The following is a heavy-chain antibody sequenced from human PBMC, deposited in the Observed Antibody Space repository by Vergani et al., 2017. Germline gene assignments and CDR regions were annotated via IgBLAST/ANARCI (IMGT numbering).Heavy chain of an antibody. V-gene: IGHV4-38-2*01. J-gene: IGHJ6*02. D-gene: IGHD3-10*01. CDR1: DSSIMTNPY. CDR2: IHHSGYT. Sequence: QVQLQESGPGLVKPSETLTLTCDVSDSSIMTNPYWGWFRQSPGKGLEWIGCIHHSGYTNYNSSLKSRVSISIVSSSNFSLSLTSVTAADTAIYYCAGHRGSGGFFPSSYFYGLDVWGHGTTVTVSS. CDR3: AGHRGSGGFFPSSYFYGLDV.